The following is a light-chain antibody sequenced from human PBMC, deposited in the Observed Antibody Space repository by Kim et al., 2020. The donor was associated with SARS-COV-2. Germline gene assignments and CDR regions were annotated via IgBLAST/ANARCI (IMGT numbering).Light chain of an antibody. CDR1: QDISNY. Sequence: DIQMTQSPSSLSESVGDRVTITCQASQDISNYLNWYQQKPGKAPKLLIYDASNLETGVPSRLSGSGSGTDFTFTISSLQPEDIATYYCQQYDNLPITFGQGTRLEIK. J-gene: IGKJ5*01. CDR2: DAS. V-gene: IGKV1-33*01. CDR3: QQYDNLPIT.